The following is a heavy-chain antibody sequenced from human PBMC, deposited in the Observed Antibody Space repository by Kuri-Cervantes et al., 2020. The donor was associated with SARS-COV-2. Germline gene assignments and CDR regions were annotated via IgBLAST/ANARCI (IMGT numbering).Heavy chain of an antibody. CDR1: GGSISSSSYY. J-gene: IGHJ3*02. D-gene: IGHD3-3*01. CDR2: IYYSGST. CDR3: ARRFPGDAFDI. Sequence: SETLSLTCTVSGGSISSSSYYWGWIRQPPGKGLEWIGSIYYSGSTYYNPSLKSRVTISVDTSKNQFSLKLSAVTAADTAVYYCARRFPGDAFDIWGQGTKVTVSS. V-gene: IGHV4-39*01.